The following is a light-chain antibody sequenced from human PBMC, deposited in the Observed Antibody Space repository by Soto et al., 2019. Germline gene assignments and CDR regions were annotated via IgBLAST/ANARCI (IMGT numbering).Light chain of an antibody. J-gene: IGLJ2*01. CDR2: DVS. V-gene: IGLV2-14*01. Sequence: QSALTQPASVSGSPGQSITISCTGTSSDVGGYNYVSWYQQHPGKAPKLMIYDVSNRPSGVSNRFSGSKSGNTASLTISGLQAEYEADYYCSSYTSSSTLVVFGGGTKLT. CDR3: SSYTSSSTLVV. CDR1: SSDVGGYNY.